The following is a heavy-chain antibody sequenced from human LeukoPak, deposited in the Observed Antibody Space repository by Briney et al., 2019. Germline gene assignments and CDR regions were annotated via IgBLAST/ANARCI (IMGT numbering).Heavy chain of an antibody. J-gene: IGHJ4*02. V-gene: IGHV4-59*01. D-gene: IGHD2-2*01. CDR1: GGSISSYY. CDR2: IYYSGST. CDR3: ARGDFGQLQRGPFDY. Sequence: SETLSLTCTVSGGSISSYYWSWIRQPPGKGLEWIGYIYYSGSTNYNPSLKSRVTISVDTSKNQFSLKLSSVTAADTAVYYCARGDFGQLQRGPFDYWGQGTLVTVSS.